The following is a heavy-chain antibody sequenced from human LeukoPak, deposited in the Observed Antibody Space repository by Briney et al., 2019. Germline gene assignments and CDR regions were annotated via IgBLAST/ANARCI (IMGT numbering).Heavy chain of an antibody. CDR3: ARGGDDSGLYFAY. Sequence: ASVKVSCKASGYTFTGVYIHWVRQAPGHGLEGMAWINPQSGATNYAQKFQGRVTMTRDMSINTAYMEVTSLRFDDTAVYYCARGGDDSGLYFAYWGQGTLVTVSS. D-gene: IGHD3-22*01. CDR2: INPQSGAT. V-gene: IGHV1-2*02. CDR1: GYTFTGVY. J-gene: IGHJ4*02.